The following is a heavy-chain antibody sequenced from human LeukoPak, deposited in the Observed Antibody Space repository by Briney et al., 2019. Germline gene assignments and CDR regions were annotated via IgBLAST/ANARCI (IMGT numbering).Heavy chain of an antibody. CDR2: INHSGST. Sequence: SETLSLTCAVYGGSFSGYYWSWIRQPPGKGLEWIGEINHSGSTNYNPSLKSRVTISVDTSKNQFSLKLSSVTAADTAVYYCARSYSGSFLYWGQGSLVTVSS. V-gene: IGHV4-34*01. CDR1: GGSFSGYY. D-gene: IGHD1-26*01. J-gene: IGHJ1*01. CDR3: ARSYSGSFLY.